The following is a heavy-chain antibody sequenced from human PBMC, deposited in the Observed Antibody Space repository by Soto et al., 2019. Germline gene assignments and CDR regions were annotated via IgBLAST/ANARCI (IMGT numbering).Heavy chain of an antibody. CDR1: GSTFSSYA. Sequence: QVQLVQSGAEVKKPGSSVKVSCKASGSTFSSYAITWVRQAPGQGLDWMGEIIPIFGATNFAQKFQGRVTITADKSTTTAYMELSSLTSEDTAVYYCARMGGSFLDSWGQGTLVTVSS. D-gene: IGHD1-26*01. V-gene: IGHV1-69*06. CDR3: ARMGGSFLDS. J-gene: IGHJ5*01. CDR2: IIPIFGAT.